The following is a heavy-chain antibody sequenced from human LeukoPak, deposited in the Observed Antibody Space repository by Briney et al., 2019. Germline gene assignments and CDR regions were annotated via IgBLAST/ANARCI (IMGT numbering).Heavy chain of an antibody. D-gene: IGHD1-14*01. Sequence: SETLSLTCTVSGGSISSGGYYWSWIRQPPGKGLEWIGYIYHSGSTYYNPSLKSRVTISVDTSKNQFSLKLSSVTAADTAAYYCARDRPGSSYYYYYMDVWGKGTTVTVSS. CDR1: GGSISSGGYY. CDR3: ARDRPGSSYYYYYMDV. V-gene: IGHV4-30-2*01. J-gene: IGHJ6*03. CDR2: IYHSGST.